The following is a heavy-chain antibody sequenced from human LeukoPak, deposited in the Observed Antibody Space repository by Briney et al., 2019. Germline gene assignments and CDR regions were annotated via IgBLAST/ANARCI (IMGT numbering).Heavy chain of an antibody. Sequence: GSVNVSSKASGGTFTSDVISWVRQAAGQGVEGMGWINPNSGGTNYTKKFQSRVTLSMDTSINTSYMKLSRLRSDDTAVYYCARAYEIAFDSCGQGPLVTVSS. CDR3: ARAYEIAFDS. CDR1: GGTFTSDV. D-gene: IGHD3-3*01. V-gene: IGHV1-2*02. J-gene: IGHJ5*01. CDR2: INPNSGGT.